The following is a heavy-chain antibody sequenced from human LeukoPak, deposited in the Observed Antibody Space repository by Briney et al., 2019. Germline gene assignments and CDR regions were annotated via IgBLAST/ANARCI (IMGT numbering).Heavy chain of an antibody. D-gene: IGHD2-2*01. CDR2: IYSSGST. V-gene: IGHV4-61*02. Sequence: SETLSLTCTVSGGSISSGSYYWSWIRQPAGKGLEWIVRIYSSGSTNYNPSFKSRVTISVDTSNNQFSLILSSVTAADTAIYYCARTDRSTRGEYFQHWGQGTLVTVSS. J-gene: IGHJ1*01. CDR3: ARTDRSTRGEYFQH. CDR1: GGSISSGSYY.